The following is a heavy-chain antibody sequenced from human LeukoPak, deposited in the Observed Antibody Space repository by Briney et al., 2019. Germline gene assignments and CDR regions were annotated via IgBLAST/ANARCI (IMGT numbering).Heavy chain of an antibody. V-gene: IGHV3-9*01. CDR1: GFTFDDYA. Sequence: GRSLRLSCAVSGFTFDDYAMHWVRQAPGKGLEWVSGISWNSGSIGYADSVKGRFTISRDNAKNSLYLQMNSLRAEDTALYYCAKDLYSSSWFNYYGMDVWGQGTTVTVSS. CDR3: AKDLYSSSWFNYYGMDV. J-gene: IGHJ6*02. CDR2: ISWNSGSI. D-gene: IGHD6-13*01.